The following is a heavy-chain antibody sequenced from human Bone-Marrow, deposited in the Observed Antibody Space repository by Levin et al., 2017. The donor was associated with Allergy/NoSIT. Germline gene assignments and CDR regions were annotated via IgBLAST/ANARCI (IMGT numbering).Heavy chain of an antibody. D-gene: IGHD6-19*01. CDR3: ATLATRGSGWYIEN. Sequence: SETLSLTCSVSGVSVSSYFWSWIRQPPGKGLEWIAAYISYSESTNYNPSLKSRVTISVDTSKNQFSLRLNSMTAADTAVYYCATLATRGSGWYIENWGQGTLVTVYS. J-gene: IGHJ4*02. CDR2: ISYSEST. CDR1: GVSVSSYF. V-gene: IGHV4-59*02.